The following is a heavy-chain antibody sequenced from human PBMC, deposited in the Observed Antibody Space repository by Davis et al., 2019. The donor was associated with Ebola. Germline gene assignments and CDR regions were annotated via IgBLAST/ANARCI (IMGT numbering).Heavy chain of an antibody. CDR1: GYTFTDYN. J-gene: IGHJ4*02. CDR2: VILKSGAT. D-gene: IGHD3-22*01. CDR3: AKDFVDGTGYTDPGLDY. Sequence: ASVKVSCKASGYTFTDYNIHWMRQAPGQGLEWLGRVILKSGATNYAQKFQGRVTMTRDTSTSTVYMELSSLRSEDTAVYYCAKDFVDGTGYTDPGLDYWGQGTLVTVSS. V-gene: IGHV1-2*06.